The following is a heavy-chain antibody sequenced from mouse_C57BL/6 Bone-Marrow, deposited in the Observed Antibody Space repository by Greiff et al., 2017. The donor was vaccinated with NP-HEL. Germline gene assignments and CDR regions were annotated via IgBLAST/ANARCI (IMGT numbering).Heavy chain of an antibody. CDR1: GYTFTSYG. CDR2: IYPSSGNT. D-gene: IGHD2-1*01. V-gene: IGHV1-81*01. Sequence: VKLQESGAELARPGASVKLSCKASGYTFTSYGISWVKQRTGQGLEWIGEIYPSSGNTYYNEKFKGKATLTADKSSSTAYMELRSLTSEDSAVDFCARLEGGNYWYAMDYWGQGTSVTVAS. CDR3: ARLEGGNYWYAMDY. J-gene: IGHJ4*01.